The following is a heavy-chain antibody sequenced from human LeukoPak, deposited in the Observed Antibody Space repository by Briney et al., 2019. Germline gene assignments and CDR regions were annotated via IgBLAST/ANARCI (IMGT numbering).Heavy chain of an antibody. J-gene: IGHJ6*02. CDR1: GDSISTGGYY. CDR2: IYYSGST. CDR3: ARVIVVVPIGVYHYYAMDV. D-gene: IGHD2-2*01. Sequence: SETLSLTCTVSGDSISTGGYYWAWIHQHRERGLERIGYIYYSGSTHYNPSLQSRVTISVDTSKNQFSLNLNSVTAADTAVYYCARVIVVVPIGVYHYYAMDVWGQGTTVTVSS. V-gene: IGHV4-31*03.